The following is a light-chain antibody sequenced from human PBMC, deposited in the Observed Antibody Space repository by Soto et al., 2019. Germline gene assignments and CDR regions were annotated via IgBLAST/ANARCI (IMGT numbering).Light chain of an antibody. CDR1: QSVSTN. CDR2: GAS. V-gene: IGKV3-15*01. Sequence: ETVMTQSPATLSVSPGERATLSCGASQSVSTNLAWYQQKPGQVPRLLIYGASTRASDIPARFSGSGSGTEFTLTISSLQSEDFAVYYCQQYNEWPLTFGGGTKVEFE. J-gene: IGKJ4*01. CDR3: QQYNEWPLT.